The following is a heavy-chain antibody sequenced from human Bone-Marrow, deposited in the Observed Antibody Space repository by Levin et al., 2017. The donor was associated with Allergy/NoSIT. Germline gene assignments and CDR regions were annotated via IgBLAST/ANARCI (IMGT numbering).Heavy chain of an antibody. D-gene: IGHD6-19*01. CDR1: GYTFTGYY. Sequence: GESLKISCKASGYTFTGYYMHWVRQAPGQGLEWMGWINPNSGGTNYAQKFQGWVTMTRDTSISTAYMELSRLRSDDTAVYYCARDHYIGRLVSGRYYYYYGMDVWGQGTTVTVSS. J-gene: IGHJ6*02. CDR2: INPNSGGT. V-gene: IGHV1-2*04. CDR3: ARDHYIGRLVSGRYYYYYGMDV.